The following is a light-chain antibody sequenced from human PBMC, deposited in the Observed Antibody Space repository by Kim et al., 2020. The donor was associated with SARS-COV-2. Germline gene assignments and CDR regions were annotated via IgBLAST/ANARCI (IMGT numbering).Light chain of an antibody. J-gene: IGLJ1*01. V-gene: IGLV2-14*04. CDR1: SSGVLAYNC. Sequence: SMTISCTGTSSGVLAYNCVSWYQQHPDKAPKMMIYDVSKRPSVVSNRFSGSKSVTTASLTISVLQAEDEADYYCSAYTSSSTFYVFGTGTKVTVL. CDR2: DVS. CDR3: SAYTSSSTFYV.